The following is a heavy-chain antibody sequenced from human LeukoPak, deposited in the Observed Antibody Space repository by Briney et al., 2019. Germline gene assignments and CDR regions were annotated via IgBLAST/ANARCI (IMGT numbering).Heavy chain of an antibody. J-gene: IGHJ2*01. Sequence: GGSLRLSCAASGFTFSSYAMSWVRQAPGKGLEWVSAISGSGGSTYYADSVKGRFTISRDNAKNSLYLQMNSLRAEDTAVYYCARAEATAGTDWYFDLWGRGTLVTVSS. CDR2: ISGSGGST. CDR1: GFTFSSYA. D-gene: IGHD6-13*01. V-gene: IGHV3-23*01. CDR3: ARAEATAGTDWYFDL.